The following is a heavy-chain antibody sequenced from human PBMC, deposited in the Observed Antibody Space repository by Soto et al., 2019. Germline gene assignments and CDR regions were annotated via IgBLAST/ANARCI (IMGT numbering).Heavy chain of an antibody. D-gene: IGHD1-1*01. CDR1: CGSISSSNYY. CDR3: AREDRTNGYNYDY. V-gene: IGHV4-39*01. Sequence: SETLSLTCSVSCGSISSSNYYWAWIRQPPGKGLEWIGSIYYIGNTYYNPSLKSRVTMSVDTSKNQFSLKATSVTAADTAIYYCAREDRTNGYNYDYWGQGTLVTVSS. J-gene: IGHJ4*02. CDR2: IYYIGNT.